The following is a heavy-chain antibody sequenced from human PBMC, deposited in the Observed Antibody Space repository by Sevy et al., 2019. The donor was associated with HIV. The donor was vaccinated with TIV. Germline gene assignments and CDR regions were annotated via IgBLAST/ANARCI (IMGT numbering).Heavy chain of an antibody. CDR2: ISSSGSTI. V-gene: IGHV3-11*01. CDR1: GFTFSDYY. CDR3: ARGEAAGTHYGMDV. D-gene: IGHD6-13*01. Sequence: GGSLRLSCAASGFTFSDYYMSWIRQAPGKGLEWVSYISSSGSTIYYADSVKGRFTISRDNAKNSLYLQMNSLSAEDTAVYYCARGEAAGTHYGMDVWGQGTTVTVFS. J-gene: IGHJ6*02.